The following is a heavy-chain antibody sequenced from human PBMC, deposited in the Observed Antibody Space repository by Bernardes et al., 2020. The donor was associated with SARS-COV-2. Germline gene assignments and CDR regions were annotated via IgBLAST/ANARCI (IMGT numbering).Heavy chain of an antibody. D-gene: IGHD3-22*01. CDR2: IWYDGSNK. V-gene: IGHV3-33*01. Sequence: GGSLRLSCAASGFTFSSYGMHWVRQAPGKGLEWVAVIWYDGSNKYYADSVKGRFTISRDNSKNTLYLQMNSLRAEDTAVYYCARSYDSSDYGMDVWGQGTTVTVSS. CDR3: ARSYDSSDYGMDV. J-gene: IGHJ6*02. CDR1: GFTFSSYG.